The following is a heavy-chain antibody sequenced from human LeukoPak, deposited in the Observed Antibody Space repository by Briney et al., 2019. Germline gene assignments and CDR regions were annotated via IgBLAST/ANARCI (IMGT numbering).Heavy chain of an antibody. J-gene: IGHJ6*02. CDR1: GFTVSSNY. CDR2: IYSGGST. Sequence: PGGSLRLSCAASGFTVSSNYMSWVRQAPGKGLEWVSVIYSGGSTYYADSVKGRFTISRDNSKNTLYLQMNSLRAEDTAVYYCAKAASYDILTGYFFDYYYGMDVWGQGTTVTVSS. V-gene: IGHV3-53*01. CDR3: AKAASYDILTGYFFDYYYGMDV. D-gene: IGHD3-9*01.